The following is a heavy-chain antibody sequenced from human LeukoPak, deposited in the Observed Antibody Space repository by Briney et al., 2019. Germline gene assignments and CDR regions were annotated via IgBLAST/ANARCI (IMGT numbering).Heavy chain of an antibody. J-gene: IGHJ6*03. CDR2: ISSNGVST. CDR1: GFTFSSYN. V-gene: IGHV3-23*01. CDR3: ARMPSTEIYYFYYMDV. D-gene: IGHD2-2*01. Sequence: GGSLRLSCADSGFTFSSYNMNWVRQAPGKGLEWVSGISSNGVSTYYADSVKGRFTVSRDNSKKTLYLHMDSLGTEHTAVYYCARMPSTEIYYFYYMDVWGKGTTVTVSS.